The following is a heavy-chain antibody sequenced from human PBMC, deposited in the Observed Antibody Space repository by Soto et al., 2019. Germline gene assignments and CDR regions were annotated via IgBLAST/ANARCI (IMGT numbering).Heavy chain of an antibody. D-gene: IGHD3-16*01. V-gene: IGHV3-23*01. CDR3: AKGKYYDSERYYFDS. Sequence: EVQLLESGGGLVQPGGSLRVSCAASGFTFSSYYMSWVRQAPGKGLEWVSVISDGGSSTNYADSVRGRFIISRDNSKNAWFLQINSLRADDTAVYFCAKGKYYDSERYYFDSWGQGTLVTVST. J-gene: IGHJ4*02. CDR2: ISDGGSST. CDR1: GFTFSSYY.